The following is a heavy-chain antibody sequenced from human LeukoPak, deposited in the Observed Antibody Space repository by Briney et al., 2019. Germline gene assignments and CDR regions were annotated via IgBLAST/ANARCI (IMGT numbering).Heavy chain of an antibody. CDR2: INPNSGGT. Sequence: ASVKVSCKASGGTFSSYAISWVRQAPGQGLEWMGWINPNSGGTNYAQKFQGRITMTRDTSISTAYMELSRLRSDDTAVYYCARGARGALVWFDPWGQGTLVTVSS. CDR1: GGTFSSYA. V-gene: IGHV1-2*02. D-gene: IGHD3-10*01. CDR3: ARGARGALVWFDP. J-gene: IGHJ5*02.